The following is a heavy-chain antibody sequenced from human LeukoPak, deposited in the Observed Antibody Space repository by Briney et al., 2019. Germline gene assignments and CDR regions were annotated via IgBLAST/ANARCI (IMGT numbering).Heavy chain of an antibody. J-gene: IGHJ6*02. CDR1: GFPFSPAW. Sequence: GGSLRLSCAASGFPFSPAWMSWVRQAPGKGLEWVGRIKSEGGGGTTDYAAPVKGRFTISRDDSESMLYLQMNSLKIEDTAVYYCTTDEDWNYARKDVWGQGATVIVSS. D-gene: IGHD1-7*01. V-gene: IGHV3-15*01. CDR2: IKSEGGGGTT. CDR3: TTDEDWNYARKDV.